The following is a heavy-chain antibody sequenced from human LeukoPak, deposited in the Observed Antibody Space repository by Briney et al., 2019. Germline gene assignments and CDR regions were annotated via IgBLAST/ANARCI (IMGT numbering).Heavy chain of an antibody. CDR1: GFTFSDYY. D-gene: IGHD3-22*01. Sequence: GGSLRLSCAASGFTFSDYYMSWIRQAPGKGLKWVSYISSSGSTIYYADSVKGRFTISRDNAKNSLYLQMNSLRAGDTAVYYCARGSEWGYYYYYYYGMDVWGQGTTVTVSS. CDR2: ISSSGSTI. CDR3: ARGSEWGYYYYYYYGMDV. J-gene: IGHJ6*02. V-gene: IGHV3-11*01.